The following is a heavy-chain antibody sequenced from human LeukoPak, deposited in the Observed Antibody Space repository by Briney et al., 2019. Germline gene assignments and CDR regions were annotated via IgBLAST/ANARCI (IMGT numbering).Heavy chain of an antibody. V-gene: IGHV4-59*01. CDR1: GGSISSYY. CDR3: ARVVTQKTMMLLISRVYDAFDI. CDR2: IYYSGST. D-gene: IGHD5-18*01. Sequence: PSETLSLTCTVSGGSISSYYWSWIRRPPGKGLECIGYIYYSGSTNYNPSLKSRVTISVDTSKNQFSLKLSSVTAADTAVYYCARVVTQKTMMLLISRVYDAFDIWGQGTMVTVSS. J-gene: IGHJ3*02.